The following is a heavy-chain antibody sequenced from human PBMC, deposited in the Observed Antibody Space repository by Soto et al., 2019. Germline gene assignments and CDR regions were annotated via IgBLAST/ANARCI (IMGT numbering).Heavy chain of an antibody. CDR1: GFTFSSYA. CDR3: ARDPTYSSHLN. J-gene: IGHJ4*02. CDR2: ISYDGSNK. V-gene: IGHV3-30-3*01. D-gene: IGHD6-19*01. Sequence: GGSLRLSCAASGFTFSSYAMHWVRQAPGKGLEWVAVISYDGSNKYYADSVKGRFTISRDNSKNTLYLQMNSLRAEDTAVYYCARDPTYSSHLNWGQGTLVTVSS.